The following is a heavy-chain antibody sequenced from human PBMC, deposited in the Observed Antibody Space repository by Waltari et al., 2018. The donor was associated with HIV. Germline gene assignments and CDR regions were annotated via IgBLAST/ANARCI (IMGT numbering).Heavy chain of an antibody. CDR2: MYSGGST. D-gene: IGHD5-12*01. Sequence: EVQLVESGGGLVQPGGSLSLSCAASGFSVSSTSLSWVRPAPGKGLEWFSVMYSGGSTYYADSVKGRLTISRDNSKNTLYLQMNSLRAEDTAVYYCARGNGRDGYNSAPFDYWGQGTLVTVSS. J-gene: IGHJ4*02. V-gene: IGHV3-66*01. CDR1: GFSVSSTS. CDR3: ARGNGRDGYNSAPFDY.